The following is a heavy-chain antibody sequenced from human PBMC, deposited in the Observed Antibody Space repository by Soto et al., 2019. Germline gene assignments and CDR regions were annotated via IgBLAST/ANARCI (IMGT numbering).Heavy chain of an antibody. CDR2: IDKNGSGK. V-gene: IGHV3-7*01. J-gene: IGHJ4*02. D-gene: IGHD3-3*01. CDR1: GFSFSDFP. CDR3: VRDLGFWNTL. Sequence: DVQLVESGGGLVQPGGSLRLSCAASGFSFSDFPMSWARQTSGRGLGWVATIDKNGSGKYYVDSVRGRFTISRDNAESSLSLQMTSLTAEDTALYYCVRDLGFWNTLWGQGTLVTVSS.